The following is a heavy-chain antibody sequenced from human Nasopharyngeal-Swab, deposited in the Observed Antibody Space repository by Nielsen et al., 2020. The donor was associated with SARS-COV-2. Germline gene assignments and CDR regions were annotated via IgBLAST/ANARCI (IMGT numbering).Heavy chain of an antibody. CDR2: INPSGGST. V-gene: IGHV1-46*01. D-gene: IGHD2-2*01. CDR3: ARDRDCSSTSCYRGIDI. J-gene: IGHJ3*02. Sequence: WVRQAPGQGRAWMGIINPSGGSTSYAQKFQGRVTMTRDTSTSTVYMELSSLRSEDTAVYYCARDRDCSSTSCYRGIDIWGQGTMVTVSS.